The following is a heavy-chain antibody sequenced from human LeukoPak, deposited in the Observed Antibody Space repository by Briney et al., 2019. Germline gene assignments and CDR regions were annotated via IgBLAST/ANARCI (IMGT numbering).Heavy chain of an antibody. Sequence: GGSLRLSCAASGFTFSTYAMSWVRQAPGKGLEWVSTISSSGGSTYYADSVKGRFTISRDNSKSTLFLQMNSLRAEDTAIYYCAKRDLGYWGQGTLVTVSS. V-gene: IGHV3-23*01. CDR2: ISSSGGST. J-gene: IGHJ4*02. CDR1: GFTFSTYA. CDR3: AKRDLGY.